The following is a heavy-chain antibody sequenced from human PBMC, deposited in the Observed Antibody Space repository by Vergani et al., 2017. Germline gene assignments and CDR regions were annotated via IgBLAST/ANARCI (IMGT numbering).Heavy chain of an antibody. CDR1: GFTFSDFS. D-gene: IGHD2-8*01. CDR2: IGSSGPYM. J-gene: IGHJ6*02. V-gene: IGHV3-21*06. Sequence: VQLVESGGGLVKPGGSLRLSCAASGFTFSDFSMSWVRQAPGKGLEWVAFIGSSGPYMNYADSVKGRFSISRDNTNNSLFLQLRSLGAEDAAVYYCARDCTSGGCPDNYGMDVWGQGATVTVSS. CDR3: ARDCTSGGCPDNYGMDV.